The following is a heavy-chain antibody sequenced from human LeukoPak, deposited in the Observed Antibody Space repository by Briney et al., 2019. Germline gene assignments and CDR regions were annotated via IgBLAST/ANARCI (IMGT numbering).Heavy chain of an antibody. CDR2: VIVTFGAT. Sequence: APVEVSCKASGGTLNRYAINWVRQAPGQGLEWMGRVIVTFGATKYAQKLQGRVTISADTSTNTAYMDLTSLRSEDTAVYYCARGPSVNYYMDVWGKGTTVIVSS. V-gene: IGHV1-69*06. CDR3: ARGPSVNYYMDV. CDR1: GGTLNRYA. J-gene: IGHJ6*03.